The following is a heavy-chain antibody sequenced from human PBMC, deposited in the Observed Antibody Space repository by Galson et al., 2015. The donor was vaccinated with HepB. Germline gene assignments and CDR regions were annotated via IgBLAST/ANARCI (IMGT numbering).Heavy chain of an antibody. CDR2: IIPILGIA. J-gene: IGHJ4*02. D-gene: IGHD2-8*02. CDR1: GGTFSSYA. V-gene: IGHV1-69*10. Sequence: SVKVSCKASGGTFSSYAISWVRQAPGQGLEWMGGIIPILGIANYAQKFQGRVTITADKSTSTAYMELSSLRSEDTAVYYCAGGARGTGGVCYWWGCRADYWGQGTLVTVSS. CDR3: AGGARGTGGVCYWWGCRADY.